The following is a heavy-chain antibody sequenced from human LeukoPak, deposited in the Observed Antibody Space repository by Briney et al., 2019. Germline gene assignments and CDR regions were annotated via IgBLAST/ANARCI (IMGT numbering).Heavy chain of an antibody. V-gene: IGHV3-23*01. J-gene: IGHJ4*02. CDR2: ISGSAGSS. CDR3: AKGAARWELRS. CDR1: GFTFSGYA. Sequence: PGGSLRLSCAASGFTFSGYAMTWVRQAPGKGLEWVSSISGSAGSSYHADSVKGRFSISRDNSKNTLYLEMNSLRAEDTAVYYCAKGAARWELRSWGQGTLVTVSS. D-gene: IGHD1-26*01.